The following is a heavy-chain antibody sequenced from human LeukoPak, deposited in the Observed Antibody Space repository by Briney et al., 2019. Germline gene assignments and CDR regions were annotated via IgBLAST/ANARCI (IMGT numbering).Heavy chain of an antibody. V-gene: IGHV4-30-4*01. CDR3: TWVSYYYGMDV. Sequence: PSETLSLTCTVSGGSISSGDYYWSWIRQPPGKGLEWIGYIYYSGSTYYNPSLKSRVTISVDTSKNQFSLKLSSVTAADTAVYWCTWVSYYYGMDVWGQGTTVTVSS. J-gene: IGHJ6*02. CDR1: GGSISSGDYY. D-gene: IGHD1-26*01. CDR2: IYYSGST.